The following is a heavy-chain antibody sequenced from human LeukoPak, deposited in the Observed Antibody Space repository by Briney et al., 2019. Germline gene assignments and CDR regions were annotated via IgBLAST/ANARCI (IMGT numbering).Heavy chain of an antibody. Sequence: GGSLRLSCAASGFTFSSYGMHWVRQAPAKGPEWVGVIWYDGSNKYYADSVKGRFTISRDNSKNTLYLQMNSLGAEDTAVYYCARGAKVTMVRGAYYYGMDVWGQGTTVTVSS. V-gene: IGHV3-33*01. CDR2: IWYDGSNK. J-gene: IGHJ6*02. D-gene: IGHD3-10*01. CDR3: ARGAKVTMVRGAYYYGMDV. CDR1: GFTFSSYG.